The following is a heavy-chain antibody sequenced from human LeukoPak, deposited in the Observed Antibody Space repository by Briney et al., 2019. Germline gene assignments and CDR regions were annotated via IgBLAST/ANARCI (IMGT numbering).Heavy chain of an antibody. J-gene: IGHJ4*02. CDR3: ASSSWYSSLIY. Sequence: PGGSLRLSCAASGFTFDDYAMHWVRQAPGKGLEWVAFIRYDGSNKYYADSVKGRFTISRDNSKNTLYLQMNSLRAEDMALYYCASSSWYSSLIYWGQGTLVTVSS. V-gene: IGHV3-30*02. CDR1: GFTFDDYA. CDR2: IRYDGSNK. D-gene: IGHD6-13*01.